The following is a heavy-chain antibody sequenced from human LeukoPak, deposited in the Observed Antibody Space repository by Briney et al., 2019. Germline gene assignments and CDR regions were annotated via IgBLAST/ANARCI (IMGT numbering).Heavy chain of an antibody. CDR1: GGSCSRYY. V-gene: IGHV4-34*01. CDR3: ARLFGLEWQWLVTKRFDP. CDR2: INHSGST. J-gene: IGHJ5*02. Sequence: KPSETLSLTCAVYGGSCSRYYWSWIRQPPGKWQEWIGEINHSGSTNYNPSLKSRVTISVDTSKNQFSLKLSSVTDAATGEDYCARLFGLEWQWLVTKRFDPWGQGTLVTVSS. D-gene: IGHD6-19*01.